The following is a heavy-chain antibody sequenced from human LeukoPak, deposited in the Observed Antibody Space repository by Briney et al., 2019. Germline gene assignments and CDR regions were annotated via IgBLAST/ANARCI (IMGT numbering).Heavy chain of an antibody. Sequence: GGSLRLSCAVSGFTFNNYWMHWVRQAPGKGLVWVSRINYDGSSTTYADSVKGRFTISRDNAKNTLYLQMNSLRAEDTAVYYCARGRYDSSSGYLDAFDIWGQGTMVTVSS. J-gene: IGHJ3*02. CDR2: INYDGSST. V-gene: IGHV3-74*01. D-gene: IGHD3-22*01. CDR1: GFTFNNYW. CDR3: ARGRYDSSSGYLDAFDI.